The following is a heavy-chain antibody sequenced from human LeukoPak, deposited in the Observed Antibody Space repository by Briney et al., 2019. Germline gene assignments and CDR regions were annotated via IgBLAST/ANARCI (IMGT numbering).Heavy chain of an antibody. CDR1: GYTFTSYD. CDR2: MNPNSGDT. V-gene: IGHV1-8*03. Sequence: ASVKVSCKASGYTFTSYDINWVRQATGQGLEWMGWMNPNSGDTGYAQKFQGRVTITRNTSISTAYMEVSSLRSEDTAVYYCARGLQQWPRDYWGQGTLVTVSS. J-gene: IGHJ4*02. CDR3: ARGLQQWPRDY. D-gene: IGHD6-19*01.